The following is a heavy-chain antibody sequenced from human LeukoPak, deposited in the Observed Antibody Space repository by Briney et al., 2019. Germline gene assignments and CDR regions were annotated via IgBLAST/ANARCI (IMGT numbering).Heavy chain of an antibody. Sequence: PSETLSLTCTVSGGSISSYYWSWIRQLPGKGLEWVSAISGSGGSTYYADSVKGRFTISRDNSKNTLYLQMNSLRAEDTAVYYCATTRNILTGYFNYDYWGQGTLVTVSS. CDR3: ATTRNILTGYFNYDY. V-gene: IGHV3-23*01. CDR2: ISGSGGST. D-gene: IGHD3-9*01. J-gene: IGHJ4*02. CDR1: GGSISSYY.